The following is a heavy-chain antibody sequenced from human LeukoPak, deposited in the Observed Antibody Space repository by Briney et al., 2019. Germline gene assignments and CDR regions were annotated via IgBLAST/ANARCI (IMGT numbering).Heavy chain of an antibody. J-gene: IGHJ4*02. D-gene: IGHD1-1*01. CDR2: INPSGGST. CDR3: ARELAGPSFDY. V-gene: IGHV1-46*01. Sequence: ASVKVSCKASGYTFTSYYIYWMRQAHGHGLDWMGIINPSGGSTSYAQKFQGRVTMTRDTSTSTVYMELSSLRSEDTAVYYCARELAGPSFDYWGQGTLVTVSS. CDR1: GYTFTSYY.